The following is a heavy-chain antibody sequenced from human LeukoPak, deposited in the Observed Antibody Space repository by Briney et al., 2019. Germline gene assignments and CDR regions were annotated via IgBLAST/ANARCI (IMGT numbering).Heavy chain of an antibody. CDR2: INHSGST. D-gene: IGHD3-10*01. CDR1: GGSFSGYY. CDR3: ARDAITMVRGKWFDP. V-gene: IGHV4-34*01. J-gene: IGHJ5*02. Sequence: SETLSLTCAVYGGSFSGYYWSWIRQPPGKGLEWIGEINHSGSTNYNPSLKSRVTISVGTSKNQFSLKLSSVTAADTAVYYCARDAITMVRGKWFDPWGQGTLVTVSS.